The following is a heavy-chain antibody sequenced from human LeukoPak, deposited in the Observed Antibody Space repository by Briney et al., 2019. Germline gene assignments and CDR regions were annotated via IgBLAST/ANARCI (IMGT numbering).Heavy chain of an antibody. CDR1: GYSISSGYY. D-gene: IGHD2-2*01. CDR3: ARGYCTNTNCYDYDAFDI. Sequence: PSETLSLICNVSGYSISSGYYWGWLGQPPGKWLEWIGSSYHSGSTYYNPSLKSRVTMSVDTYKNQFSLKLSSVTAADTAVYYCARGYCTNTNCYDYDAFDIWGQGTKVTVSS. V-gene: IGHV4-38-2*02. CDR2: SYHSGST. J-gene: IGHJ3*02.